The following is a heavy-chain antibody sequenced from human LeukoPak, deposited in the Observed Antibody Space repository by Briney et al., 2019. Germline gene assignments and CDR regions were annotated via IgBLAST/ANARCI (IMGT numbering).Heavy chain of an antibody. CDR1: GFTVGDNY. V-gene: IGHV3-53*01. J-gene: IGHJ4*02. CDR3: IREGNWAY. Sequence: GGSLRLSCEVSGFTVGDNYMSWVRQAPGKGLEWVSVLYSSGNSYYAKSVKGRFSVSRDNSKNMLYLQMNSLRVEDTAIYYCIREGNWAYWGLGTLVTVSS. CDR2: LYSSGNS. D-gene: IGHD1-1*01.